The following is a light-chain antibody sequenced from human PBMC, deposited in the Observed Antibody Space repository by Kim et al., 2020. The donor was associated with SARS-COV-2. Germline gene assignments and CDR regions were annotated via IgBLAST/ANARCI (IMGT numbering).Light chain of an antibody. CDR1: QSVSRN. V-gene: IGKV3-15*01. CDR2: GAS. Sequence: EIVMTQSPATLSVSPGERATLSCRASQSVSRNLAWYQQTPGQAPRLLIYGASTRATGIPARFSGSGSGTEFTLTISSLQSEDFAVYYCQQYNEWPRTFGQGTKVDIK. CDR3: QQYNEWPRT. J-gene: IGKJ1*01.